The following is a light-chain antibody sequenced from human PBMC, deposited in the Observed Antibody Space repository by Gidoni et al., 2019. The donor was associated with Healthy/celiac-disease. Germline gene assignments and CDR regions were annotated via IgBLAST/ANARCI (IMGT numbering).Light chain of an antibody. CDR1: QSVSSN. J-gene: IGKJ1*01. Sequence: DIVITQSPATLSVSPGERATLSRRASQSVSSNLAWYQQTPGQAPRLLIYGASTRATGIPARFSGSGSGTEFTLTISSLLSEDFAVYYCRQYNDWPPWTFGQGTKVEIK. CDR3: RQYNDWPPWT. CDR2: GAS. V-gene: IGKV3-15*01.